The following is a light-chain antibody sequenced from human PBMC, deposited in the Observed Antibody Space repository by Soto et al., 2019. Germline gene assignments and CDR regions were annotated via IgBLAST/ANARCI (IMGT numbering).Light chain of an antibody. CDR1: NSNIGRND. CDR2: SND. J-gene: IGLJ2*01. CDR3: AAWDDTLRARV. V-gene: IGLV1-44*01. Sequence: QSVLAQPPSASGTPGQRVTISCSGSNSNIGRNDVTWYQQVPGTAPQCLIYSNDQRPSGVPDRISCSRSGTSASLAISGLQSGDEAEYYCAAWDDTLRARVFGGGTKLTVL.